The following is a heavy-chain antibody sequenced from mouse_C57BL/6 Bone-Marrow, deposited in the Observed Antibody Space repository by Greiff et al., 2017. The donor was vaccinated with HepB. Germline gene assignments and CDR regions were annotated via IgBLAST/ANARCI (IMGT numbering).Heavy chain of an antibody. CDR2: ISSGSSTI. D-gene: IGHD2-3*01. J-gene: IGHJ4*01. CDR1: GFTFTDYG. V-gene: IGHV5-17*01. CDR3: ARDGYYTMDY. Sequence: EVQLVESGGGLVKPGRSLKLSCPASGFTFTDYGMHWVRQAPEKGLEWVAYISSGSSTIYYADTVKGRFTNTRDNAKNTLFLQMTGLGSEDTAMYYCARDGYYTMDYWGQGTSVTVSS.